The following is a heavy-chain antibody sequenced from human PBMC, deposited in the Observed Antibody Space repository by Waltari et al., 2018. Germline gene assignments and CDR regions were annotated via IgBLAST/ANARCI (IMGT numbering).Heavy chain of an antibody. D-gene: IGHD3-16*01. J-gene: IGHJ4*02. CDR2: MRTTSTYT. CDR1: GFTFSNYN. V-gene: IGHV3-21*01. Sequence: EEQLVESGGGLVKPGGSLRLSCAGSGFTFSNYNRNWGRRAPGKGREWVSSMRTTSTYTHSAGSVKGRGTISIDNAKDSLLRQMNSLTSEETAVYDGAAGGGGVYFDGWGQGTLLTVSS. CDR3: AAGGGGVYFDG.